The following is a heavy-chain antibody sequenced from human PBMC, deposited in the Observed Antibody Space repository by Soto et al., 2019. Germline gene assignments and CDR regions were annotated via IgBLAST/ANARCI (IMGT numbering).Heavy chain of an antibody. J-gene: IGHJ4*02. D-gene: IGHD3-22*01. CDR1: GYTFTSSW. CDR2: IYPDNSDT. CDR3: VRHDSTGYYTY. V-gene: IGHV5-51*01. Sequence: PGDSLKISCRVSGYTFTSSWIGWVRQMPGKGLEWMGIIYPDNSDTRYSPSFQGQVTISVDKSIRTAYLQWRSLKASDTAMYYCVRHDSTGYYTYWGQRTPVIVSS.